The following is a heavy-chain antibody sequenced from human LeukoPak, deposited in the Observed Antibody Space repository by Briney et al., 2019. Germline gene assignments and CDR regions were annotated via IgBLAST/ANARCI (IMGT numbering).Heavy chain of an antibody. CDR1: GGSISSSNYY. Sequence: PSETLSLTCTVSGGSISSSNYYWGWLRQPPGKGLQWIGSIYDSGTTYYNPSLKSRVTLSVDTPKNQFSLKLSSVTAADTAVYYCARHEYFVNYWGQGTLVTVSS. CDR3: ARHEYFVNY. CDR2: IYDSGTT. D-gene: IGHD2/OR15-2a*01. J-gene: IGHJ4*02. V-gene: IGHV4-39*01.